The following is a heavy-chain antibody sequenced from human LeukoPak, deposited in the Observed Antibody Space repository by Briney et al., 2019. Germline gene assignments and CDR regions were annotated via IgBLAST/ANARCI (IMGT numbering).Heavy chain of an antibody. CDR1: GGTFSSYA. J-gene: IGHJ6*03. Sequence: SVKVSCKASGGTFSSYAISWVRQAPGQGLEWMGGIIPIFGTANYAQKFQGRVTITADESTSTAYMELSSLRSEDTAVYYCARVGEVVVAATRDYYYYYYMDVWGKGTTVTISS. D-gene: IGHD2-15*01. CDR2: IIPIFGTA. CDR3: ARVGEVVVAATRDYYYYYYMDV. V-gene: IGHV1-69*13.